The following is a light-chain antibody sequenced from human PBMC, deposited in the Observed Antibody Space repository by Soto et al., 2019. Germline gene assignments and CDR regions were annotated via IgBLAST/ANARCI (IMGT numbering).Light chain of an antibody. CDR2: LGF. CDR3: MQALQSPYT. Sequence: EIVMTQSPPSLTVTPGEPASISCRSSQRLLHSNGNYFLDWYLQKPGQSPQLLIYLGFNRASGVPYRVSGSGAGTDFTLKISRVEAGDVGVYYCMQALQSPYTFGRGTRREIK. V-gene: IGKV2-28*01. CDR1: QRLLHSNGNYF. J-gene: IGKJ2*01.